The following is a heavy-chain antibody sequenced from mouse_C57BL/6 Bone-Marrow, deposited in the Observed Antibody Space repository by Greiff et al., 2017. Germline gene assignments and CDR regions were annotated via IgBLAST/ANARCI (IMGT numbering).Heavy chain of an antibody. CDR3: ARYYFYAMDY. CDR2: IYPRSGNT. D-gene: IGHD1-1*01. J-gene: IGHJ4*01. Sequence: VQLQQSGAELARPGASVKLSCKASGYTFTRYGISWVKQRTGQGLEWIGEIYPRSGNTYYNEKFKGKATLTADKSSSTAYMELRSLTSEDSAVDFWARYYFYAMDYWGQGTSVTVSS. V-gene: IGHV1-81*01. CDR1: GYTFTRYG.